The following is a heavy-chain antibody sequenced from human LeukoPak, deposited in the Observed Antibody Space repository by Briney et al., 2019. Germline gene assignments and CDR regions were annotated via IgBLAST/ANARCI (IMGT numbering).Heavy chain of an antibody. V-gene: IGHV1-2*02. CDR1: GFTFTGYY. CDR3: AREPYDYLTGYFDY. Sequence: GSVKVSCKASGFTFTGYYMHWVRQAPGQGLEWMGGINSNSGGKNYAHKFQGRVTMTRDTSISTAYLELSRLRADDTAVYYSAREPYDYLTGYFDYWGQGTLVTVSS. J-gene: IGHJ4*02. D-gene: IGHD3-9*01. CDR2: INSNSGGK.